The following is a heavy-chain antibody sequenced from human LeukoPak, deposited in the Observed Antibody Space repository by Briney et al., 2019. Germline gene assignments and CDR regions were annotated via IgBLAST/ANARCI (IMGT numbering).Heavy chain of an antibody. J-gene: IGHJ6*03. CDR3: ARGTTYYYYYYMDV. D-gene: IGHD1-26*01. CDR1: GYTFTGYY. CDR2: IIPIFGTA. V-gene: IGHV1-69*13. Sequence: ASVKVSCKASGYTFTGYYMHWARQAPGQGLEWMGGIIPIFGTANYAQKFQGRVTITADESTSTAYMELSSLRSEDTAVYYCARGTTYYYYYYMDVWGKGTTVTVSS.